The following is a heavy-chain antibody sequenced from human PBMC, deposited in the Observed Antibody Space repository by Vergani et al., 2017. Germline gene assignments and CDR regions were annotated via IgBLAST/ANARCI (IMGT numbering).Heavy chain of an antibody. CDR3: ARVAASNSEVTPTAFDV. D-gene: IGHD2-15*01. J-gene: IGHJ3*01. Sequence: QVQLVQSGAELKKPGASVSVSCKGSSHTFQTYGISWVRQAPGKGLEWMAWIRPYTGHTIYAQKFQDRVTMTADTSTNTAYMGLRSLRSDDTAVYFCARVAASNSEVTPTAFDVWGQGTMVTVSS. CDR2: IRPYTGHT. V-gene: IGHV1-18*01. CDR1: SHTFQTYG.